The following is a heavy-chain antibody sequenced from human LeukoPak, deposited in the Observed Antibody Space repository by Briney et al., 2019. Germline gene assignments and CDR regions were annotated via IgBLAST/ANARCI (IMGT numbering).Heavy chain of an antibody. D-gene: IGHD1-26*01. CDR1: GGSISSYY. Sequence: SETLSLTCTVSGGSISSYYWSWIRQPPGKGLEWIGYIYYSGSTNYNPSLKSRVTISVDTSKNQFSLKLSSVTAADTAVYYCARVVAVGRAFDIWGQGTMVTVSS. J-gene: IGHJ3*02. CDR2: IYYSGST. V-gene: IGHV4-59*01. CDR3: ARVVAVGRAFDI.